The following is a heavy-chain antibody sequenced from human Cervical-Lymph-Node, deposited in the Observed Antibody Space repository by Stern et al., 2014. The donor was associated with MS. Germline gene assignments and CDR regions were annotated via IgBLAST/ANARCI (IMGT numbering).Heavy chain of an antibody. D-gene: IGHD4-11*01. V-gene: IGHV7-4-1*02. CDR1: GYTFTRYS. CDR3: AREPSYSTNVNNY. J-gene: IGHJ4*02. Sequence: EQLLESGSELKKPGASVVLSCKASGYTFTRYSMNWVRQAPGQGLEWMGRINTKTGNATFAQGFTGRFVISLDTSVSTASLQISSLKPEDTAIYYCAREPSYSTNVNNYWGQGTLVTVSS. CDR2: INTKTGNA.